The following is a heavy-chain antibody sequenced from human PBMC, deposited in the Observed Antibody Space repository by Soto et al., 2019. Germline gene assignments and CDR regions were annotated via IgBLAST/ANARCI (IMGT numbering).Heavy chain of an antibody. CDR3: ANDMPAGTSDGMDV. Sequence: GGSLRLSCAASGFTFSSYAMSWVRQAPGKGLEWVSAISGSGGSTYYADSVKGRFTISRDKSKNTLYLQMNSLRAEDTAVYYCANDMPAGTSDGMDVWGQGTTVTVSS. D-gene: IGHD1-1*01. V-gene: IGHV3-23*01. J-gene: IGHJ6*02. CDR2: ISGSGGST. CDR1: GFTFSSYA.